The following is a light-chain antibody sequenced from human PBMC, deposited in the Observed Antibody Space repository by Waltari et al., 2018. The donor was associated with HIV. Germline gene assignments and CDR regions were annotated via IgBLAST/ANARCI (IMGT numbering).Light chain of an antibody. Sequence: DIQMTQSPSSLFAFVGDKVPIPCQASQDITNYLNWYQQKPGKAPKLLIFDASNLERGVPSRFSGSGSGTDFTFTISSLQPEDVATYFCQQYDNLVTFGPGTRVDLK. J-gene: IGKJ3*01. CDR3: QQYDNLVT. V-gene: IGKV1-33*01. CDR1: QDITNY. CDR2: DAS.